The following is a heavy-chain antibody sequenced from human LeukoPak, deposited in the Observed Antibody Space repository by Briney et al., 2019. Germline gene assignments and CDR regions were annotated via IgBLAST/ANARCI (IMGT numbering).Heavy chain of an antibody. V-gene: IGHV4-34*01. CDR2: INHSGST. CDR3: ARVPGNYYYYGMDV. Sequence: SETLSLTCAVYGGSFSGYYWSWIRQPPGKGLEWIGEINHSGSTNYNPSLKSRVTISVDTSKNQFSLKLSSVTAADTAVYYCARVPGNYYYYGMDVWGQRTTVTISS. J-gene: IGHJ6*02. CDR1: GGSFSGYY.